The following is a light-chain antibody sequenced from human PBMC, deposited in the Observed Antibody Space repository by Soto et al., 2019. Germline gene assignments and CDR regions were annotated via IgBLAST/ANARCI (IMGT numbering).Light chain of an antibody. CDR2: GAS. Sequence: EIVLPQSPGTLSLSPGERSTLSCKSSQRVSRSNIGWYQQKPGQAPSLLIYGASNRATGIPDRFSGSGSGTDFTLTISRLEPEDFAVYYCQQYGSSGTVGQGTKVDIK. CDR3: QQYGSSGT. CDR1: QRVSRSN. V-gene: IGKV3-20*01. J-gene: IGKJ1*01.